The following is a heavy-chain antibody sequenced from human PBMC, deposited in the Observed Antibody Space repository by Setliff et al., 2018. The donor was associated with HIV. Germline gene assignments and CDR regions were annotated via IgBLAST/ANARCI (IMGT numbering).Heavy chain of an antibody. V-gene: IGHV3-15*01. CDR1: GFIFSNAR. D-gene: IGHD6-13*01. J-gene: IGHJ4*02. CDR2: IKKKGDGGTT. CDR3: MDFAIAGAWDY. Sequence: GESPKISCAASGFIFSNARMNWVRQVPGKGLEWVGHIKKKGDGGTTEYATPVKGRFTISRDDSENMLYLQMNDLKTEDTAVYYCMDFAIAGAWDYWGQGTLVTVSS.